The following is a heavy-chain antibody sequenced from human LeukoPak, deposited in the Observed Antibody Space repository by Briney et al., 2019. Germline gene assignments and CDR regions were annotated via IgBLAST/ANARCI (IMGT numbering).Heavy chain of an antibody. CDR3: ATDLTSFGDLLLHY. CDR1: GNSLTEMS. D-gene: IGHD3-16*01. V-gene: IGHV1-24*01. CDR2: FDPENGET. Sequence: GASVKVSCKVSGNSLTEMSMHWVRQAPGKGLEWMGGFDPENGETLYAQKFQGRVTVTEDTSTDTAYMELNSLRSEDTAVYYCATDLTSFGDLLLHYWGQGTLVTVSS. J-gene: IGHJ4*02.